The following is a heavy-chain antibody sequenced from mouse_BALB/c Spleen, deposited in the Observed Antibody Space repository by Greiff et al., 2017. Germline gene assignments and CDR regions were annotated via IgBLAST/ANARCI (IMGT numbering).Heavy chain of an antibody. CDR1: GYTFTDYN. D-gene: IGHD2-14*01. CDR3: AREGGSNYRYGAFAY. J-gene: IGHJ3*01. V-gene: IGHV1S29*02. Sequence: EVQLQESGPELVKPGASVKISCKASGYTFTDYNMHWVKQSHGKSLEWIGYIYPYNGGTGYNQKFKSKATLTVDNSSSTAYMELRSLTSEDSAVYYCAREGGSNYRYGAFAYWGQGTLVTVSA. CDR2: IYPYNGGT.